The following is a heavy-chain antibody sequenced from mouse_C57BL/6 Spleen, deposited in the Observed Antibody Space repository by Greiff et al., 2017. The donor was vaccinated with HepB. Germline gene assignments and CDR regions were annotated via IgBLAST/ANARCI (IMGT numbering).Heavy chain of an antibody. Sequence: QVQLQQSGAELVKPGASVKMSCKASGYTFTSYWITWVKQRPGQGLEWIGDIYPGSGSTNYNEKSKSKATLTVDTSSSTAYMQLSSLTSEDSAVYYCARWDYYGSSPWYFDVWGTGTTVTVSS. CDR3: ARWDYYGSSPWYFDV. CDR2: IYPGSGST. D-gene: IGHD1-1*01. J-gene: IGHJ1*03. CDR1: GYTFTSYW. V-gene: IGHV1-55*01.